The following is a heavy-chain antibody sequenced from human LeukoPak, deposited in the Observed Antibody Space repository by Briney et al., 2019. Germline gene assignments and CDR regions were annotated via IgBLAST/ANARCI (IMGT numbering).Heavy chain of an antibody. J-gene: IGHJ4*02. Sequence: GGSLRLSCAASGFSFSDEYMSWIRQAPGQGLEWISYISASGSYTNYADSVKGRFTISRDNAKNSLCLQMNSLRAEDTAVYYCGRSRGAGPGAHFDVWGQGTLVTVSS. V-gene: IGHV3-11*03. CDR2: ISASGSYT. CDR3: GRSRGAGPGAHFDV. CDR1: GFSFSDEY. D-gene: IGHD6-19*01.